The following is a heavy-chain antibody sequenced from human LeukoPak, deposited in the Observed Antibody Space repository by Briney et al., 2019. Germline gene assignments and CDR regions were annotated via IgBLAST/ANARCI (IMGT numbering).Heavy chain of an antibody. CDR1: GFTFRDYD. CDR3: ARVAKERVGGVYYFDY. CDR2: IGTAGDT. D-gene: IGHD1-1*01. Sequence: GSLRLSFAASGFTFRDYDLHWVRPATGKGLEWVSAIGTAGDTYYTGSVKGRFTISRENAKNSLYLQMNSLRAGDTAVYYCARVAKERVGGVYYFDYWGQGTLVTVSS. J-gene: IGHJ4*02. V-gene: IGHV3-13*01.